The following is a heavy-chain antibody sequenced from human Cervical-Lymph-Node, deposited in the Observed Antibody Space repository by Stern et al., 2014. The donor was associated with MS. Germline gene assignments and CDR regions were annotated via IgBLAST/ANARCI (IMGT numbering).Heavy chain of an antibody. V-gene: IGHV1-69*06. D-gene: IGHD2-21*01. CDR1: GGTLGSYA. CDR2: IIPPFGRA. Sequence: QVQLVQSGAEGKKPGSSVKVSCKASGGTLGSYAVSWVRQAPGQGLEWMGGIIPPFGRAIYAQKFQGRVTITADTVTTTVYMELTSLRSEDTAVYYCASLGVNTLRWGKGALVTVSS. J-gene: IGHJ4*02. CDR3: ASLGVNTLR.